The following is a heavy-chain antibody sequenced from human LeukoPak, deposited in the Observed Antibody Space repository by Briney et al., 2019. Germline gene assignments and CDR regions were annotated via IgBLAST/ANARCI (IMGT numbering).Heavy chain of an antibody. V-gene: IGHV4-31*03. J-gene: IGHJ4*02. CDR3: ARGGDRRGFDY. Sequence: NPSQTLSLTCTVSGXSISSGGYYWSWIRQHPGKGLEWIGYIYDSGTTYYNPSLESRLTISVDTSKNQFSLNLNSVTAADTAVYFCARGGDRRGFDYWGQGTLVTVSS. CDR2: IYDSGTT. D-gene: IGHD1-14*01. CDR1: GXSISSGGYY.